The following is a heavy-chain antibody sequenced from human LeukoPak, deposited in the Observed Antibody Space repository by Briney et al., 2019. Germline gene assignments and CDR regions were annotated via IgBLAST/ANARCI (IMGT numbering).Heavy chain of an antibody. J-gene: IGHJ4*02. CDR3: AKDPGFAYSEDY. CDR1: GFTFSSYG. Sequence: GGSLRLSCAASGFTFSSYGMHWVRQAPGKGLEWVAFIRCDGSNKYYADSVKGRFTISRDNSKNTLYLQMNSLRAEDTAVYYCAKDPGFAYSEDYWGQGTLVTVSS. D-gene: IGHD3-3*01. V-gene: IGHV3-30*02. CDR2: IRCDGSNK.